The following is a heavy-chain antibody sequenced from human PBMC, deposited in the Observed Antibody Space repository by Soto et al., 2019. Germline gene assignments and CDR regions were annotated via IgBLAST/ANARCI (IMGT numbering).Heavy chain of an antibody. D-gene: IGHD1-26*01. Sequence: TCAVSGNSVSSTSGAWNWIRQTPSRGLEWLGRTYYRSKWYNDYAVSVKGRITINPDTSKNQFSLQLNSVTPEDTAVYYCARDLAVGASTVWYYYGMDVWVQGTTVTVSS. V-gene: IGHV6-1*01. CDR2: TYYRSKWYN. J-gene: IGHJ6*02. CDR1: GNSVSSTSGA. CDR3: ARDLAVGASTVWYYYGMDV.